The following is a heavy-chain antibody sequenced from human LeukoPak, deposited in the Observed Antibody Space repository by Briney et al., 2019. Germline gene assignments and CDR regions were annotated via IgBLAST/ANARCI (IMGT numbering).Heavy chain of an antibody. CDR3: ARRAGEYSHPYDY. CDR1: GGSVSNYY. CDR2: IYSGGNT. V-gene: IGHV3-53*01. Sequence: ETLSLTCTVSGGSVSNYYWTWIRQSPGKGLEWVSFIYSGGNTHYSDSVKGRFTISRDNSKNTLYLQMNSLRADDTAVYYCARRAGEYSHPYDYWGQGTLVTVSS. D-gene: IGHD4-17*01. J-gene: IGHJ4*02.